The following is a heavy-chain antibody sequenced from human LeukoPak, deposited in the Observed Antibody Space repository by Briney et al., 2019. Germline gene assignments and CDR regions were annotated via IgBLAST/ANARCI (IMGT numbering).Heavy chain of an antibody. Sequence: GGSLRLSCAASGFTFSDYYMSWIRQAPGKGLEWLSYISSTSTYTNYADSVKGRFTISRDNAKNSLYLQMNSLRAEDTAVYYCAREGYFYDSSGYYCPFDYWGQGTLVTVSS. V-gene: IGHV3-11*06. J-gene: IGHJ4*02. CDR2: ISSTSTYT. CDR1: GFTFSDYY. D-gene: IGHD3-22*01. CDR3: AREGYFYDSSGYYCPFDY.